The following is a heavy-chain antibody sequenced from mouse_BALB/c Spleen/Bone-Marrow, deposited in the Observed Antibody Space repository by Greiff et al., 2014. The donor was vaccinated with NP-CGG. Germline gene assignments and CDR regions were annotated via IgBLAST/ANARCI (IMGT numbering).Heavy chain of an antibody. V-gene: IGHV14-3*02. CDR2: IDPANGNT. J-gene: IGHJ3*01. CDR1: GFNIKDTY. Sequence: VQLQQPGAELVKPGASVKLSCTASGFNIKDTYMHWVKQRPEQGLEWIGRIDPANGNTKYDPKFQGKATITADTSSNTAYLQLSSLTSEGTAVYYCAAYYYGSSQFAYWGQGTLVTVSA. CDR3: AAYYYGSSQFAY. D-gene: IGHD1-1*01.